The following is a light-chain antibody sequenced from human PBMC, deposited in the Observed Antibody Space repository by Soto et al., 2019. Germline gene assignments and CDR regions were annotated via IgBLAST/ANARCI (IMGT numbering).Light chain of an antibody. CDR1: QTITTY. V-gene: IGKV1-39*01. J-gene: IGKJ2*01. CDR2: AAI. Sequence: DIQMTQSPSSLSASVGDRVTITCRARQTITTYLNWYQHKPGKAPKLLIYAAISLQSGVPSRLSGSGSGTDFTLTISSLQPEDFATYYCQQTYSTPHTFGQGTKVEIK. CDR3: QQTYSTPHT.